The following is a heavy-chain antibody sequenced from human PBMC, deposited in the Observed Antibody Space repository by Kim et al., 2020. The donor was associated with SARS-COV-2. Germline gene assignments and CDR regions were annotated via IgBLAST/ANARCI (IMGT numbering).Heavy chain of an antibody. CDR3: ARGSRDYYDRSGYYRTDYDYGMDV. CDR1: GFTFTSYS. Sequence: GGSLRLSCAASGFTFTSYSMNWVRQAPGKGLEWVSSISSSSSYIYYADSVKGRFTISRDNAKNPLYLQMNSLRAEDTAVYYCARGSRDYYDRSGYYRTDYDYGMDVWGQGTTGTVSS. D-gene: IGHD3-22*01. CDR2: ISSSSSYI. J-gene: IGHJ6*02. V-gene: IGHV3-21*01.